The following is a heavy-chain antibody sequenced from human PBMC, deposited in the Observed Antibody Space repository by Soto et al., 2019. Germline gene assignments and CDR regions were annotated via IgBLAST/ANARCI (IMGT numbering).Heavy chain of an antibody. CDR1: GGSISSSSYY. D-gene: IGHD4-17*01. CDR3: ARLEMGDYGDYFWFDP. V-gene: IGHV4-39*01. CDR2: IYYSGST. Sequence: PSETLSLTCTVSGGSISSSSYYWGWIRQPPGKGLEWIGSIYYSGSTYYNPSLKSRVTISVDTSKNQFSLKLSSVTAADTAVYYCARLEMGDYGDYFWFDPWGQGTLVTVSS. J-gene: IGHJ5*02.